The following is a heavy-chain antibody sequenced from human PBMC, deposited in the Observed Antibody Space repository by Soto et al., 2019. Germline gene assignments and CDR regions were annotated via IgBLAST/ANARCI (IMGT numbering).Heavy chain of an antibody. CDR1: GFTFSSYA. D-gene: IGHD1-20*01. Sequence: GGSLRLSCAASGFTFSSYAVSWVRQAPGKGLEWVSAISGSGGSTYYADSVKGRFTISRDNSKNTLYLQMNSLRAEDTAVYYCAKYKADEGGAPYYYYYYYMDVWGKGTTVTVSS. J-gene: IGHJ6*03. CDR2: ISGSGGST. CDR3: AKYKADEGGAPYYYYYYYMDV. V-gene: IGHV3-23*01.